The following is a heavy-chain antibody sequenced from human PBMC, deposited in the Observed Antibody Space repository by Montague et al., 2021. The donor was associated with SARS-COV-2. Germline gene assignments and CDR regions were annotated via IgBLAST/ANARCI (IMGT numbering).Heavy chain of an antibody. CDR1: GYSFTTYW. CDR2: IDPSDSNT. Sequence: QSGSEVKKPGESLRISCKGSGYSFTTYWINWVRQMPGKGLEWMGXIDPSDSNTNYSPFFQGHVTISVDRSISTAYLQWRSLKASDTAMYYCATPDYWGQGTLVTVSS. CDR3: ATPDY. V-gene: IGHV5-10-1*01. J-gene: IGHJ4*02.